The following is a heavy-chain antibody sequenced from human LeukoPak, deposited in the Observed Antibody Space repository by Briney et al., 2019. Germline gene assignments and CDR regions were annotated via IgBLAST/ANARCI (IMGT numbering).Heavy chain of an antibody. Sequence: GGSLRLSCAASGFTFSTYGLHWVRQAPGKGLEWVAVISNDGSNKYYADSVRGRFTISRDNAKSTLYLQMNSLRAEDTAVYYCASSTQISKYADYWGQGALVTVSS. V-gene: IGHV3-30*03. D-gene: IGHD2-2*01. CDR1: GFTFSTYG. J-gene: IGHJ4*02. CDR3: ASSTQISKYADY. CDR2: ISNDGSNK.